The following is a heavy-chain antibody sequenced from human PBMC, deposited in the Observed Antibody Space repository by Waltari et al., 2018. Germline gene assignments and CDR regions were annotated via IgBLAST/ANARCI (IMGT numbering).Heavy chain of an antibody. CDR1: GGSISSSSYY. J-gene: IGHJ3*02. CDR3: ARGTDLRDAFDI. V-gene: IGHV4-39*01. CDR2: IYYSGRN. Sequence: QLQLQESGPGLVKPSETLSLTCTVSGGSISSSSYYWGWIRQPPGKGLEWIGSIYYSGRNYDNPAPNSRVTIYVETTKNQCSLKRSSGTAADTAVYYCARGTDLRDAFDIWGQGTMVTVSA.